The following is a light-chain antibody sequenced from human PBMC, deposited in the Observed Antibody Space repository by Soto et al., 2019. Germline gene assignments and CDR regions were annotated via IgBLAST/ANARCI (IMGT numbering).Light chain of an antibody. CDR2: AAS. V-gene: IGKV1-12*01. J-gene: IGKJ3*01. CDR3: QQANSFRVT. CDR1: SGVSTW. Sequence: DIQMTQSPPSVSASVGARVSITYRASSGVSTWLAWYQQKPGKAPKLLIYAASTLQTGVPSRFRGSGAGTDVTLTSSSLQPEDFATYYCQQANSFRVTFGPGTKVDIK.